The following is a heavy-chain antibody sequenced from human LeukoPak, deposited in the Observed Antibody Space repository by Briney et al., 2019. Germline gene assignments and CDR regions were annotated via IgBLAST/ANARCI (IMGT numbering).Heavy chain of an antibody. Sequence: ASVKVSCKASGYTFTGYYMHWVRQAPGQGLEWMGWINPNSGGTNYAQKFQGWVTMTRDTSISTAYMELSRLRSVDTAVYYCARGLRFACSGGSCYSGNWFDPWGQGTLVTVSS. D-gene: IGHD2-15*01. J-gene: IGHJ5*02. CDR2: INPNSGGT. CDR1: GYTFTGYY. CDR3: ARGLRFACSGGSCYSGNWFDP. V-gene: IGHV1-2*04.